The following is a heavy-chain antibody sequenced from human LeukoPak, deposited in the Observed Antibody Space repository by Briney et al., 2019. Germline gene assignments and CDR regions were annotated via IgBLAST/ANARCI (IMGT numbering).Heavy chain of an antibody. CDR2: IYYSGST. CDR3: ARSRRGYSSGWQLDY. Sequence: SETLSLTCTVSGGSISSYYWSWIRQPPGKGPEWIGYIYYSGSTNYNPSLKSRVTISVDTSKNQFSLKLSSVTAADTAVYYCARSRRGYSSGWQLDYWGQGTLVTVSS. CDR1: GGSISSYY. J-gene: IGHJ4*02. V-gene: IGHV4-59*01. D-gene: IGHD6-19*01.